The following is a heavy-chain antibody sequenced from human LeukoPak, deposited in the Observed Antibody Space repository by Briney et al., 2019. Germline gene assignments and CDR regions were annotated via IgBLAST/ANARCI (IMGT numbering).Heavy chain of an antibody. CDR1: GYSFTRNG. V-gene: IGHV1-18*01. Sequence: GASLKVSCEPSGYSFTRNGISWVRQAPGQGLEWMAWISANSGNTNYAQNFQDRVTLTTDTSTSTAYMELRSLRSDDPAVYYCARDVNYAFDYWGQGTLVTVSS. CDR2: ISANSGNT. D-gene: IGHD3-16*01. J-gene: IGHJ4*02. CDR3: ARDVNYAFDY.